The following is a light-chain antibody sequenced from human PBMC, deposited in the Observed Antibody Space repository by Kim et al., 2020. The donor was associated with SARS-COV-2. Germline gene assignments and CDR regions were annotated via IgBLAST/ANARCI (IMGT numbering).Light chain of an antibody. Sequence: LSPGERVSLSGRASESVSRTFLAWYQQKPGQAPMLLIYGATSRATGIPDRFSGSGSGTDFTLTISRLDPEDCAVYYCQQYGSPLTFGGGTKVDIK. CDR1: ESVSRTF. J-gene: IGKJ4*01. V-gene: IGKV3-20*01. CDR3: QQYGSPLT. CDR2: GAT.